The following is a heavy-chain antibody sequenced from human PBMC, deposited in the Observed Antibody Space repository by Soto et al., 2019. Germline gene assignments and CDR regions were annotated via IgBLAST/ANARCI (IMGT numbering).Heavy chain of an antibody. CDR3: AKAGFWSGYYSLVDY. Sequence: PGGSLRLSCAASGFTFSSYAMSWVRQAPGKGLEWVSGISGSSGSTGYADSVKGRFTISRDNAKNSLYLQMNSLRAEDTALYYCAKAGFWSGYYSLVDYWGQGTLVTVSS. CDR2: ISGSSGST. J-gene: IGHJ4*02. V-gene: IGHV3-23*01. D-gene: IGHD3-3*01. CDR1: GFTFSSYA.